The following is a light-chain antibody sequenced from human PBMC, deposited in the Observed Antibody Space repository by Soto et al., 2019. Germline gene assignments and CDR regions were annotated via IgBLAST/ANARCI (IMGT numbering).Light chain of an antibody. CDR3: HQYNNWPWT. Sequence: ETVITQSPFTLSVSPSETSTLSCRASQRVSSHLAWYQQKPGQAPRLLIYAASTRATGIPVRFSGSGSETEFTLTIRSLQSEDSALYYCHQYNNWPWTFGQGTKVDIK. CDR2: AAS. J-gene: IGKJ1*01. CDR1: QRVSSH. V-gene: IGKV3-15*01.